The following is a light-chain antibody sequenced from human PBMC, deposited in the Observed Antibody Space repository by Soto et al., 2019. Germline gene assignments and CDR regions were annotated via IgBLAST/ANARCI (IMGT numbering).Light chain of an antibody. Sequence: AIQLTQSPSSLSASVGDRVTSTCRASQGISSALAWYQQTPGKPPKLLIYDASTLEIGVPSRFSGSGSVTDFTLTISNLQPEDFATYYCQQFNNNPFTFGPGSKVDI. V-gene: IGKV1D-13*01. CDR2: DAS. CDR1: QGISSA. CDR3: QQFNNNPFT. J-gene: IGKJ3*01.